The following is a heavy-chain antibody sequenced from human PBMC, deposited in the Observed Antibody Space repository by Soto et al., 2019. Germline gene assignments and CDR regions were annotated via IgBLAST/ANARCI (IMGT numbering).Heavy chain of an antibody. Sequence: ASVKVSCKASGYTFTSYYMHWVRQAPGQGLEWMGIINPSGGSTSYAQKFQGRVTMTRDTSTSTVYTELSSLRSEDTAVYYCARDVGATSDYYYGMDVWGQGTTVTVYS. D-gene: IGHD1-26*01. CDR3: ARDVGATSDYYYGMDV. CDR1: GYTFTSYY. V-gene: IGHV1-46*01. J-gene: IGHJ6*01. CDR2: INPSGGST.